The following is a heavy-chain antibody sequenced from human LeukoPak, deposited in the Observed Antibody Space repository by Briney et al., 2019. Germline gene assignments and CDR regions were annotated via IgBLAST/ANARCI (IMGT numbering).Heavy chain of an antibody. CDR2: IYTSGST. D-gene: IGHD4-11*01. CDR1: GGSISSYY. Sequence: SETLSLTCTVSGGSISSYYWSWIRQPAGKGLEWIGRIYTSGSTNYDPSLKSRVTMSVDTSKNQFSLKLSSVTAADTAVYYCARDSPDYSKGGNDYWGQGTLVTVSS. V-gene: IGHV4-4*07. CDR3: ARDSPDYSKGGNDY. J-gene: IGHJ4*02.